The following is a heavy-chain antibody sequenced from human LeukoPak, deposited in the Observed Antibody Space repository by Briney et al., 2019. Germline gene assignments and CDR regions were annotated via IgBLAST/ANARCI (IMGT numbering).Heavy chain of an antibody. CDR1: GFTFTSSA. CDR2: IVVGSGNT. CDR3: ATEGYSSGWYRY. D-gene: IGHD6-19*01. J-gene: IGHJ4*02. Sequence: SVKVSCKASGFTFTSSAVQWVRQARGQRLEWIGWIVVGSGNTNYAQKFQERVTITRDMSTSTAYMELSSLRSEDTAVYYCATEGYSSGWYRYWGQGTLVTVSS. V-gene: IGHV1-58*01.